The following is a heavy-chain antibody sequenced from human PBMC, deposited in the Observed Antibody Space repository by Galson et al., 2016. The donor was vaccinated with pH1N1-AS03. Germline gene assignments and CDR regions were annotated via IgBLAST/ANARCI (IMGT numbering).Heavy chain of an antibody. CDR3: ARDPRGPCTSATCHTSYYFGIDV. CDR2: INTDSGVT. D-gene: IGHD2-2*01. CDR1: GYIFTGFY. Sequence: SVKVSCKASGYIFTGFYVHWVRQAPGQGLEWMGWINTDSGVTNYAQKFEAWVTMTRDTSVSTAYMELYGLKSDDTAVYYCARDPRGPCTSATCHTSYYFGIDVWGQGTTVIVSS. V-gene: IGHV1-2*04. J-gene: IGHJ6*02.